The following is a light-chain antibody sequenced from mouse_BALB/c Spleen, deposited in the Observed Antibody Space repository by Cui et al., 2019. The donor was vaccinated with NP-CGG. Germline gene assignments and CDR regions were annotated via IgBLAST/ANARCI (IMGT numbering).Light chain of an antibody. J-gene: IGLJ1*01. V-gene: IGLV1*01. CDR1: TGAVTTSNY. Sequence: QAVVTQESARTTSPGKTVTLTCRSSTGAVTTSNYANGVQEKPDHLFTGLIGGTNNRVPGVPARFSGSLIGDKAALTITGAQTEDEAIYFCALWYSNHWVFGGGTKLTVL. CDR2: GTN. CDR3: ALWYSNHWV.